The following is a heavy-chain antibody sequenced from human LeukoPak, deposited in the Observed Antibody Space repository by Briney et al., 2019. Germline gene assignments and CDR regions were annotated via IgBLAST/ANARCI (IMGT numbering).Heavy chain of an antibody. J-gene: IGHJ3*02. D-gene: IGHD2-15*01. CDR3: ASHRSATFDI. Sequence: GGSLRLSCAASGFTFSSYWMTWVRQAPGKGLEWMANIKHDGSETYSVDSVKGRFAISRDNAKNSLYLQMDSLRAEDTAVYYCASHRSATFDIWGQGTVATVSS. CDR2: IKHDGSET. V-gene: IGHV3-7*05. CDR1: GFTFSSYW.